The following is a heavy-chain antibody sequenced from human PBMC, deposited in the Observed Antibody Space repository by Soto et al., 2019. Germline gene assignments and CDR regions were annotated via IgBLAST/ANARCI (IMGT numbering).Heavy chain of an antibody. D-gene: IGHD3-3*02. V-gene: IGHV4-4*02. J-gene: IGHJ4*02. CDR1: VDSGNSSHW. CDR2: ISHSGST. CDR3: AARHFRSGPRTDTRLDY. Sequence: SETLSVSCAVSVDSGNSSHWCNCVRQPPGKGLEWIGQISHSGSTNYNPSLTSRVTISVDKSKNHFSLKVTSVTAADTAVYYCAARHFRSGPRTDTRLDYWGQGTLVSVSS.